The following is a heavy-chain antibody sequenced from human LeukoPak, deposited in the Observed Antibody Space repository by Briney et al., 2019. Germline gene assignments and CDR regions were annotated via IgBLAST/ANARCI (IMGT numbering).Heavy chain of an antibody. CDR3: ARVGYFDWLTPDY. J-gene: IGHJ4*02. V-gene: IGHV4-59*01. CDR2: IYYSGST. Sequence: SETLSLTCTVSGGSISSYYWSWIRQPPGKGLEWIGYIYYSGSTNYNPSLKSRVTISVDTSKNQFSLKLSSVTAADTAVYYCARVGYFDWLTPDYWGQGTLVTVSS. CDR1: GGSISSYY. D-gene: IGHD3-9*01.